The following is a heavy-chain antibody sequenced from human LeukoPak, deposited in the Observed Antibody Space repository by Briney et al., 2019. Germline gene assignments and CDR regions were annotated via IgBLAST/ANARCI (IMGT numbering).Heavy chain of an antibody. D-gene: IGHD3-3*01. CDR3: AKGYYDFWSGYLAFDP. V-gene: IGHV3-9*01. CDR2: ISWNSGSI. CDR1: GFTFDDYA. J-gene: IGHJ5*02. Sequence: PGRSLRLSCAASGFTFDDYAVHWVRQAPGKGLEWVSGISWNSGSIGYADSVKGRFTISRDNAKNSLYLQMNSLRAEDTALYYCAKGYYDFWSGYLAFDPWGQGTLVTVSS.